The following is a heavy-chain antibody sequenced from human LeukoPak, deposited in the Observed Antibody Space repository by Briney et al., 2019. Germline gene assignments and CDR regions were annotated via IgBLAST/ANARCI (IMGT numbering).Heavy chain of an antibody. CDR3: ARRRYSYGHGWFDP. CDR2: IYYSGST. D-gene: IGHD5-18*01. Sequence: PSETLSLTCTVSGGSISSYYWSWIRQPPGKGLEWIGYIYYSGSTNYNPSLKSRATISVDTSKNQFSLKLSSVTAADTAVYCCARRRYSYGHGWFDPWGQGTLVTVSS. V-gene: IGHV4-59*08. J-gene: IGHJ5*02. CDR1: GGSISSYY.